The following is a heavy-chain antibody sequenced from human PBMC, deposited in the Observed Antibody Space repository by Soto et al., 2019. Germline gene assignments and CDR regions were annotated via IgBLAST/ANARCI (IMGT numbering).Heavy chain of an antibody. J-gene: IGHJ4*02. Sequence: QLQLQESGPGLVKPSETLSLTCTVSGGSINSGRHSWGWIRQPPGKGLEWIANIYYSGSTHYNPYLKSRVTISVDTSKNQFSLKLSSVTAADTAVYYCARHVAVAGLYYFDYWGQGTLVTVSS. D-gene: IGHD6-19*01. CDR3: ARHVAVAGLYYFDY. CDR2: IYYSGST. CDR1: GGSINSGRHS. V-gene: IGHV4-39*01.